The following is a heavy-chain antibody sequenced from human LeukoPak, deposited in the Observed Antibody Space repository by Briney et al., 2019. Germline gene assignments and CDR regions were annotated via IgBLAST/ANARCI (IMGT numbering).Heavy chain of an antibody. CDR3: ASSGCSSTSCHNWFDP. Sequence: ASVKVSCKASGYTFTGYYMHWVRQAPGQGLEWMGWINPNSGGTNYAQKFQGRVTMTRDTSLSTAYMELSRLRSDDTAVYYYASSGCSSTSCHNWFDPWGPGTLVTVSS. J-gene: IGHJ5*02. CDR2: INPNSGGT. V-gene: IGHV1-2*02. D-gene: IGHD2-2*01. CDR1: GYTFTGYY.